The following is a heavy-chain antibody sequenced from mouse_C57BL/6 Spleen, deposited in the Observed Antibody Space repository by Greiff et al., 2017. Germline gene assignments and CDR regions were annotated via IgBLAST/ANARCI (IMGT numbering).Heavy chain of an antibody. D-gene: IGHD2-2*01. V-gene: IGHV10-1*01. CDR3: LYGYDGGYYYAMDY. Sequence: EVQRVESGGGLVQPKGSLKLSCAASGFSFNTYAMNWVRQAPGKGLEWVARIRSKSNNYATYYADSVKDRFTISRDDSESMLYLQMNNLKTEDTAMYYCLYGYDGGYYYAMDYWGQGTSVTVSS. CDR2: IRSKSNNYAT. J-gene: IGHJ4*01. CDR1: GFSFNTYA.